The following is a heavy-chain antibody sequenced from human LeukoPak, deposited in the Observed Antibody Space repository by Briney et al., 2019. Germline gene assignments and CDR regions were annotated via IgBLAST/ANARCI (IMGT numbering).Heavy chain of an antibody. CDR2: IYTSGST. D-gene: IGHD6-19*01. Sequence: SETLSLTCAVSGGSIRSSNHYWGWIRQPAGKGLEWIGRIYTSGSTNYNPSLKSRVTMSVDTSKNQFSLKLSSVTAADTAVYYCARDFFSGWSQGSGYYYYMDVWGKGTTVTISS. J-gene: IGHJ6*03. CDR3: ARDFFSGWSQGSGYYYYMDV. CDR1: GGSIRSSNHY. V-gene: IGHV4-61*02.